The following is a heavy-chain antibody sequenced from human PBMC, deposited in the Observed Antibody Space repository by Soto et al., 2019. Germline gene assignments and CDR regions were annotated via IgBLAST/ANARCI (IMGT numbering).Heavy chain of an antibody. CDR2: MNPNSGNT. V-gene: IGHV1-8*01. CDR1: GYTFTGYD. D-gene: IGHD3-10*01. J-gene: IGHJ3*02. Sequence: ASVKVSCKASGYTFTGYDINWVRQATGQGLEWMGWMNPNSGNTGYAQKFQGRVTMTRNTSISTAYMELSSLRSEDTAVYYCASKFGELLADAFDIWGQGTMVTVSS. CDR3: ASKFGELLADAFDI.